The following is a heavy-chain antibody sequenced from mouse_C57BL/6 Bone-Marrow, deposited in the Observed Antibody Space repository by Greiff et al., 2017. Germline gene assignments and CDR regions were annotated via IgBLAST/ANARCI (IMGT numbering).Heavy chain of an antibody. D-gene: IGHD1-1*01. Sequence: QVQLKESGPGLVQPSQSLSITCTVSGFSLTSYGVHWVRQSPGKGLEWLGVIWSGGSTDYNAAFISRLSISKDNSKSHVFFKMNSLQADDTAIYDCARITTVVAINWYFDVWGTGTTVTVSS. J-gene: IGHJ1*03. CDR2: IWSGGST. CDR3: ARITTVVAINWYFDV. CDR1: GFSLTSYG. V-gene: IGHV2-2*01.